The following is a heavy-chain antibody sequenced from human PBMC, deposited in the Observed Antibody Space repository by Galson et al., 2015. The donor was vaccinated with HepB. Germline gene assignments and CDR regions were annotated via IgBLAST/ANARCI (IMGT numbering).Heavy chain of an antibody. CDR3: TTGWTGASHDGH. D-gene: IGHD3/OR15-3a*01. V-gene: IGHV3-15*01. J-gene: IGHJ1*01. CDR2: IKSKSAGGTT. Sequence: SLRLSCAASGFSFSVAWMDWVRQAPGKGLEWVGQIKSKSAGGTTDYAAPVKGRFTISRDDSKTTLYLHMNGLKTEDTAVYYCTTGWTGASHDGHWGQGTLVTVSS. CDR1: GFSFSVAW.